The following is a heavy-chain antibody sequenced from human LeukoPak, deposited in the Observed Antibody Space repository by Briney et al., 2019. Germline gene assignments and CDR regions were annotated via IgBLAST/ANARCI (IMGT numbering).Heavy chain of an antibody. CDR1: GGTFSSYA. J-gene: IGHJ4*02. CDR2: IIPILGIA. Sequence: ASVKVSCKASGGTFSSYAIIWVRQAPGQGLEWMGRIIPILGIANYAQKFQGRVTITADKSTSTAYMELSSLRSEDTAVYYCARVGGGYVTDYWGQGTLVTVSS. CDR3: ARVGGGYVTDY. D-gene: IGHD5-12*01. V-gene: IGHV1-69*04.